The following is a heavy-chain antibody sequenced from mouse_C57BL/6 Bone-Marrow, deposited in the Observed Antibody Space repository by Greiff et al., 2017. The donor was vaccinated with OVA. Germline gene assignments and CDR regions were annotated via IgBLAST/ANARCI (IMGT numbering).Heavy chain of an antibody. V-gene: IGHV7-3*01. J-gene: IGHJ4*01. CDR2: IRNKANGYTT. Sequence: DVKLVESGGGLVQPGGSLSLSCAASGFTFTDYYMSWVRQPPGKALEWLGFIRNKANGYTTEYSASVKGRFTISRDNSQSILYLQMNALRAEDSATYYCERYTHYGSSDAMDYWGQGTSVTVSS. D-gene: IGHD1-1*01. CDR1: GFTFTDYY. CDR3: ERYTHYGSSDAMDY.